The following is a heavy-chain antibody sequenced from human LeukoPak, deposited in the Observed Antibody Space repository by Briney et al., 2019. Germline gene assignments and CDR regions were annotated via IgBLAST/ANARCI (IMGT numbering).Heavy chain of an antibody. J-gene: IGHJ4*02. D-gene: IGHD1-1*01. Sequence: GGSLRLSCAASGFTFSTYSMNWVRQAPGKGLEWVSYISSFGSTIYYADSVKGRFTISRDNAKNSLYLLMNSLRAEDTAVYYCARGAASTNDYWGQGTLVTVSS. V-gene: IGHV3-48*01. CDR3: ARGAASTNDY. CDR1: GFTFSTYS. CDR2: ISSFGSTI.